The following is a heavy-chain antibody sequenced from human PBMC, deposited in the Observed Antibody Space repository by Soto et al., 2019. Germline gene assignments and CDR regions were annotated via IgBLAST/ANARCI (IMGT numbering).Heavy chain of an antibody. D-gene: IGHD3-22*01. CDR1: GFTFSNYG. Sequence: GGSLRLSCAASGFTFSNYGMHWVRQAPGKGLEWVAVISYDGSNKYYADSVKGRFTIFRDNSKNTLYLQMNSLRAEDTAVYYCAKETYYYDSSGGEYYYGMDVWGQGTTVTVSS. CDR2: ISYDGSNK. CDR3: AKETYYYDSSGGEYYYGMDV. J-gene: IGHJ6*02. V-gene: IGHV3-30*18.